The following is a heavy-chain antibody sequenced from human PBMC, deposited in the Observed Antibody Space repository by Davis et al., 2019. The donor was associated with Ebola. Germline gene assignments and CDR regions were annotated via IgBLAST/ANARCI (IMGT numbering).Heavy chain of an antibody. CDR2: IIPIFGTA. CDR1: GGTFSSYA. D-gene: IGHD6-6*01. CDR3: ASGTRSSSTLYYYYGMDV. J-gene: IGHJ6*02. V-gene: IGHV1-69*05. Sequence: AASVKVSCKASGGTFSSYAISWVRHAPGQGLEWMGGIIPIFGTANYAQKLQGRVTMTTDTSTSTAYMELRSLRSDDTAVYYCASGTRSSSTLYYYYGMDVWGQGTTVTVSS.